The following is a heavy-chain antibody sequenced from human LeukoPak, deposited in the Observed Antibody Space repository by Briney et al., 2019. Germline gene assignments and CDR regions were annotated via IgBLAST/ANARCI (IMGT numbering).Heavy chain of an antibody. CDR2: INSDGSST. D-gene: IGHD4-23*01. J-gene: IGHJ4*02. CDR1: GFTFSSYW. CDR3: ARDYGGSSPFDY. V-gene: IGHV3-74*01. Sequence: GGSLRLSCAASGFTFSSYWMHWVRQAPGKGLVWVSRINSDGSSTNYADSVKGRFTISRDNAKNTLYLQMNSLRAEDTAVYYCARDYGGSSPFDYWGQGTLVTVSS.